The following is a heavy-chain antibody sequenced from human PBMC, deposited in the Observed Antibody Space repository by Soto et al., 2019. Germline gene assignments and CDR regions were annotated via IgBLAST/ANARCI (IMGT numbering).Heavy chain of an antibody. CDR3: ARSPHLVYCYGSGSNPYFDY. Sequence: GSLRLSCAASWFTVSSNCMSWVRQAPGKGLEWVSVIYSGGSTYYADSVKGRFTISRDNSKNALYLQMNSLSAEDTAVYYCARSPHLVYCYGSGSNPYFDYWGQGSLVT. V-gene: IGHV3-53*01. CDR1: WFTVSSNC. D-gene: IGHD3-10*01. CDR2: IYSGGST. J-gene: IGHJ4*01.